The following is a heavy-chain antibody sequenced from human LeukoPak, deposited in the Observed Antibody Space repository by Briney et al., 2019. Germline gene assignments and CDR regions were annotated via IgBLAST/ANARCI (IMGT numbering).Heavy chain of an antibody. CDR3: ARGVPYSGSYYNWFDP. Sequence: PSETLSLTCAVYGGSFSGYYWSWIRQPPGKGLEWIGEINRSGSTNYNPSLKSRVTISVDTSKNQFSLKLSSVTAADTAVYYCARGVPYSGSYYNWFDPWGQGTLVTVSS. D-gene: IGHD1-26*01. CDR2: INRSGST. CDR1: GGSFSGYY. V-gene: IGHV4-34*01. J-gene: IGHJ5*02.